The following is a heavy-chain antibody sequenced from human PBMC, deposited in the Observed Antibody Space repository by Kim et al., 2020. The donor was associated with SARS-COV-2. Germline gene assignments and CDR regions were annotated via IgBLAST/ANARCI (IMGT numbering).Heavy chain of an antibody. CDR2: IWYDGSNK. CDR1: GFTFSSYG. Sequence: GGSLRLSCAASGFTFSSYGMHWVRQAPGKGLEWVAVIWYDGSNKYYADSVKGRFTISRDNSKNTLYLQMNSLRAEDTAVYYCARESDGPSAAAHHQFDYWGQGTLVTVSS. V-gene: IGHV3-33*01. CDR3: ARESDGPSAAAHHQFDY. J-gene: IGHJ4*02. D-gene: IGHD6-13*01.